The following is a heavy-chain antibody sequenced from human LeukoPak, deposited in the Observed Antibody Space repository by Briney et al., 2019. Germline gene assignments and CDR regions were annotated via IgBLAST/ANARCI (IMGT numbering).Heavy chain of an antibody. D-gene: IGHD3-10*01. CDR2: INHSGST. Sequence: GSLRLSCAASGFTFSSYAMSWVRQAPGKGLEWIGEINHSGSTNYNPSLKSRVTISVDTSKNQFSLKLSSVTAADTAVYYCASRDNYGSGRYPFDYWGQGTLVTVSS. CDR3: ASRDNYGSGRYPFDY. CDR1: GFTFSSYA. V-gene: IGHV4-34*01. J-gene: IGHJ4*02.